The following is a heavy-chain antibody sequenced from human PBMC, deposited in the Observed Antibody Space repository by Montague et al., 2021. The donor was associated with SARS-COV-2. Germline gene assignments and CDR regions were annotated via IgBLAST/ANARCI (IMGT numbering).Heavy chain of an antibody. V-gene: IGHV4-59*01. Sequence: SETLSLTCTVSGGSINSSYWSWIRQPPGKGLEWIGYIYYSGSTNYNPSLKSRVTISVDTSKNQFSLKLSSVTAADTAVYYCAREGSGRGYYYYGMDVWGQGTTVTVSS. D-gene: IGHD3-10*01. CDR1: GGSINSSY. CDR3: AREGSGRGYYYYGMDV. CDR2: IYYSGST. J-gene: IGHJ6*02.